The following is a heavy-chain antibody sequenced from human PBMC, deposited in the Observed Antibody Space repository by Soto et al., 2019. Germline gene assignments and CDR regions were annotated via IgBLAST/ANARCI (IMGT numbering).Heavy chain of an antibody. J-gene: IGHJ6*02. CDR3: ARDNYYGSGSYYIGVYYYYYGMDV. D-gene: IGHD3-10*01. Sequence: PSETLSLTCTASGCSISSYYWSWIRQPPGKGLEWIWYIYYSGSTNYNPSLKSRVTISVDTSKNQFSLKLSSVTAADTAVYYCARDNYYGSGSYYIGVYYYYYGMDVWGQGTTVT. CDR2: IYYSGST. CDR1: GCSISSYY. V-gene: IGHV4-59*01.